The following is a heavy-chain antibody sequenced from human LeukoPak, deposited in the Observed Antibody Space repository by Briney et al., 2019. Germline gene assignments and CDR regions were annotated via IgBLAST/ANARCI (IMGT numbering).Heavy chain of an antibody. J-gene: IGHJ4*02. CDR1: GFTFSSYS. V-gene: IGHV3-48*01. D-gene: IGHD3-10*01. CDR3: AKDLLSDRWFGDS. CDR2: ISSSSSTI. Sequence: PGGSLRLSCAASGFTFSSYSMNWVRQAPGKGLEWVAYISSSSSTIYYADSVKGRFTISRDNAKNSLYLQMNSLSAADTAVYYCAKDLLSDRWFGDSWGQGTLVTVSS.